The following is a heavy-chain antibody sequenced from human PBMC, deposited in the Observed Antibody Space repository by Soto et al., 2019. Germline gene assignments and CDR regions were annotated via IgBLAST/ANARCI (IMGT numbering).Heavy chain of an antibody. D-gene: IGHD3-10*01. J-gene: IGHJ6*02. Sequence: GGSLRLSCAASGFTVSSNYMSWVRQAPGKGLEWVSVIYSGGSTYYADSVKGRFTISRDNSKNTLYLQMNSLRAEDTAVYYCARVPYGSGSFDYGMDVWGQGTTVTVSS. CDR2: IYSGGST. V-gene: IGHV3-53*01. CDR1: GFTVSSNY. CDR3: ARVPYGSGSFDYGMDV.